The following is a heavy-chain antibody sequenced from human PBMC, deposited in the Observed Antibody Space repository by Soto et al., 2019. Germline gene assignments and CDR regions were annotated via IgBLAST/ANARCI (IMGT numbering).Heavy chain of an antibody. CDR2: LSYNGNNR. CDR1: GFTFTAFG. V-gene: IGHV3-30*18. CDR3: AKLGGSQHDFNRFDS. D-gene: IGHD3-10*01. Sequence: GGSLRLSCAASGFTFTAFGLNWVRQAPGKGLEWVAGLSYNGNNRYYGDSVKGRFTISRDNSKKLVYLEINSLRKEDSAVYFCAKLGGSQHDFNRFDSWGPGTLVTVSS. J-gene: IGHJ4*02.